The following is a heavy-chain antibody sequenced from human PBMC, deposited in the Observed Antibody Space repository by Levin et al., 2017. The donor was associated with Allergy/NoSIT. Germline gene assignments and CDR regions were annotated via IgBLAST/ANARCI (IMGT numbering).Heavy chain of an antibody. CDR2: IYYSGTT. Sequence: SETLSLTCTVSGGSISSGDHYWSWIRQPPGKGLEWIGYIYYSGTTYYNPSLKGRLSMAIDTTRNQFSLRLNSVTAADTAGYYCARVVDYDILTGYYSPYYFDYWGQGTLVTVSS. J-gene: IGHJ4*02. V-gene: IGHV4-30-4*01. CDR1: GGSISSGDHY. CDR3: ARVVDYDILTGYYSPYYFDY. D-gene: IGHD3-9*01.